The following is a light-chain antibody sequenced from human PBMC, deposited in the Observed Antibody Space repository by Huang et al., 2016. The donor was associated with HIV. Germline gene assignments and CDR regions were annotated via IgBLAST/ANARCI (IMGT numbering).Light chain of an antibody. V-gene: IGKV3-20*01. CDR3: QQFADAFRT. Sequence: EIVLTQSPGTLSLSPGERATLSCRASELVTSGYLAWYQHKPGPAPRLLFSDSTTRAAGIPERFSGSGSGTDFTLTISRLEPEDFALYYCQQFADAFRTFGQGTRVEI. CDR1: ELVTSGY. J-gene: IGKJ2*01. CDR2: DST.